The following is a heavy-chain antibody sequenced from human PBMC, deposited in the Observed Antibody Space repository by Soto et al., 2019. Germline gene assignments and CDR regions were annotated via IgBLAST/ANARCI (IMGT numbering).Heavy chain of an antibody. V-gene: IGHV1-69*13. CDR2: IIPIFGTA. J-gene: IGHJ5*02. D-gene: IGHD3-22*01. CDR3: ARATKYYYDSSGYLIFHWFDP. CDR1: GGTFSSYA. Sequence: GASVKVSCKASGGTFSSYAISWVRQAPGQGLEWMGGIIPIFGTANYAQKFQGRVTITADESTSTAYMELSSLRSEDTAVYYCARATKYYYDSSGYLIFHWFDPWGQGTLVTVSS.